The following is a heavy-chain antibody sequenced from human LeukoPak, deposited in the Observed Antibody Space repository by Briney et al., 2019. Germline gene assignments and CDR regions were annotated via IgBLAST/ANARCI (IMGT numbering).Heavy chain of an antibody. D-gene: IGHD2-2*02. CDR2: ISYDGSNK. J-gene: IGHJ4*02. CDR1: GFTFSSYA. V-gene: IGHV3-30-3*01. Sequence: PGRSLRLSCAASGFTFSSYAMHWVRQAPGKGLEWVAVISYDGSNKYYADSVKGRFTISRDNSKNTLYLQMNSLRAEDTAVYYCARAVVPAAIGANFDCWGQGTLVTVSS. CDR3: ARAVVPAAIGANFDC.